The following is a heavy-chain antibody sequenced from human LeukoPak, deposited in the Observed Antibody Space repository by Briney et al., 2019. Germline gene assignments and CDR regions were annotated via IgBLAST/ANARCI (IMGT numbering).Heavy chain of an antibody. CDR1: GYIFINHA. J-gene: IGHJ4*02. CDR3: ARGFWNRGTWGPYYFDY. D-gene: IGHD3-3*01. Sequence: ASVTVSFKASGYIFINHAMQWVRQAPGRRLEWMGWINAGNGDTKYSQNFQGRFTITRDTSAGTVYMDLSSLRYEDTAVYYCARGFWNRGTWGPYYFDYWGQRTLVTASS. CDR2: INAGNGDT. V-gene: IGHV1-3*01.